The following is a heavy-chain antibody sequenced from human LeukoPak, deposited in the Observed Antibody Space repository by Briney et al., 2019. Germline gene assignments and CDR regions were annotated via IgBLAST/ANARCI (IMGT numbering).Heavy chain of an antibody. CDR3: ARAWDCTSTSCYAYFDY. D-gene: IGHD2-2*01. CDR2: ISAYNVNT. V-gene: IGHV1-18*01. J-gene: IGHJ4*02. Sequence: ASVKVSCKASGYTFNGYGISWVRQAPGQGLEWMGWISAYNVNTNYAQNLQGRVTMTTDTSTSTAYMELRSLRSDDTAVYYCARAWDCTSTSCYAYFDYWGQGTLVTVSS. CDR1: GYTFNGYG.